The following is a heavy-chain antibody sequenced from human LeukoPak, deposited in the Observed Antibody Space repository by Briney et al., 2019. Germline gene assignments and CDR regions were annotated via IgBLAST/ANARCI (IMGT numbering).Heavy chain of an antibody. V-gene: IGHV3-53*01. Sequence: GGSLRLSCAASGFTVSSDYMSWVRQAPRKGREWVSLTYSGGSTYFADSVKGRFTIHRDNSENTPYLQKNSLRAHDTAVYYFARDLRNTAHVYWGQRTLVPVSS. CDR1: GFTVSSDY. CDR2: TYSGGST. CDR3: ARDLRNTAHVY. J-gene: IGHJ4*02. D-gene: IGHD5-18*01.